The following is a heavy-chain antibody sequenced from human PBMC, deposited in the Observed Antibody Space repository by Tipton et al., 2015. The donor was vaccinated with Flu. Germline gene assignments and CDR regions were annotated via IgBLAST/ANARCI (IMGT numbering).Heavy chain of an antibody. CDR1: GGSISSYY. J-gene: IGHJ4*02. D-gene: IGHD3-16*01. CDR2: IYYSGST. Sequence: TLSLTCTVSGGSISSYYWSWIRQPPGKGLEWIGYIYYSGSTNYNPSLKSRVTISVDTSKNQFSLKLSSVTAADTAVYYCARDSLCGLYYFDYWGQGPLVTVSS. CDR3: ARDSLCGLYYFDY. V-gene: IGHV4-59*01.